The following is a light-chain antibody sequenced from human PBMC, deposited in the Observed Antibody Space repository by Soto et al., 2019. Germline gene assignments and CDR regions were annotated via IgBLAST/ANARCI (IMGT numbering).Light chain of an antibody. Sequence: QSALTQPPSASGSLGLSVTLSCSGTDNDVGRYDYVSWYQQHPGKAPKLLIYDVHKRPSGVPDRFSGSKSDNTASLTVSGLQTEDEADYYCNSYAGRNNFVFGTGTKLTVL. CDR2: DVH. CDR1: DNDVGRYDY. CDR3: NSYAGRNNFV. V-gene: IGLV2-8*01. J-gene: IGLJ1*01.